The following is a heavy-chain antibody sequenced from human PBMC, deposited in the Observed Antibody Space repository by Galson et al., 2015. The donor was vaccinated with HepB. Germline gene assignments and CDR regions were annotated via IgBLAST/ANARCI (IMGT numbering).Heavy chain of an antibody. J-gene: IGHJ4*02. CDR3: AASLLRLGELDWWFFDY. D-gene: IGHD3-16*01. Sequence: PALVKPTQTLTLTCTFSGFSLSTSGVGVGWIRQPPGKALEWLALIYWNDDKRYSPSLKSRLTITKDTSKNQVVLTMTNMDPVDTATYYCAASLLRLGELDWWFFDYWGQGTLVTVSS. CDR2: IYWNDDK. V-gene: IGHV2-5*01. CDR1: GFSLSTSGVG.